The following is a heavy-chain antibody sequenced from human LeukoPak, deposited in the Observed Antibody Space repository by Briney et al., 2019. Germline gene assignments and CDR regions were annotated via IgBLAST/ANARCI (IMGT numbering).Heavy chain of an antibody. CDR1: GFTFADYA. V-gene: IGHV3-9*01. CDR3: AKDSSVAGTVSFDY. CDR2: ISRNSGSI. J-gene: IGHJ4*02. Sequence: GRSLRLSCAVSGFTFADYAMHWVRHAPGKGLEWVSGISRNSGSIGYADSVKGRFTISRDNAKNSLYLQMNSLRAEDTALYYCAKDSSVAGTVSFDYWGQGTLVTVSS. D-gene: IGHD6-19*01.